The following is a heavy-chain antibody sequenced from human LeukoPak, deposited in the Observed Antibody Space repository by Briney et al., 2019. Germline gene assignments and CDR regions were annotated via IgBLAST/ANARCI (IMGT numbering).Heavy chain of an antibody. Sequence: PGGSLRLSCAAPGFTFSTYAMTWVRQAPGKGLEWVSAISGSGGTTYYADSVKGRYTISRDNSKNTLFLQMNSLRAEDTAVYYCARDGGYWGQGTLVTVSS. CDR3: ARDGGY. CDR1: GFTFSTYA. D-gene: IGHD3-10*01. J-gene: IGHJ4*02. V-gene: IGHV3-23*01. CDR2: ISGSGGTT.